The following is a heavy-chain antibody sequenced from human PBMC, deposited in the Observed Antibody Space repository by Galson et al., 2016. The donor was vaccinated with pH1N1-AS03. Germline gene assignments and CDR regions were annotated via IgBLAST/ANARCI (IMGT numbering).Heavy chain of an antibody. J-gene: IGHJ4*02. CDR3: ARGRGSSNLDPVGY. D-gene: IGHD3-10*01. V-gene: IGHV4-4*07. CDR2: IHSSGST. Sequence: ETLSPTCTVSGGSLTNYYWSWIRQPAGRGLESIGRIHSSGSTDYNPSLRTRVTMSKDSSKNQISLNLTSVSASDTAIYYCARGRGSSNLDPVGYWGQGILVTVSS. CDR1: GGSLTNYY.